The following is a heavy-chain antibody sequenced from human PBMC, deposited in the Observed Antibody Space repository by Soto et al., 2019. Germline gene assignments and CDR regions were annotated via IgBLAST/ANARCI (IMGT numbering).Heavy chain of an antibody. D-gene: IGHD1-26*01. Sequence: ASVKVSCKASGYTFTGYYMHWVRQAPGQGLEWMGWINPNSGGTNYAQKFQGWVTMTRDTSISTAYMELSRLRSDDTAVYYCASSLGGSYNYYYGMDVWGQGTTVTVSS. CDR3: ASSLGGSYNYYYGMDV. CDR2: INPNSGGT. CDR1: GYTFTGYY. V-gene: IGHV1-2*04. J-gene: IGHJ6*02.